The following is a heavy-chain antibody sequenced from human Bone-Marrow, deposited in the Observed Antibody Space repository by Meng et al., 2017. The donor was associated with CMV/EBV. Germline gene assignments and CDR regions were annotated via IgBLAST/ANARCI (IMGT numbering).Heavy chain of an antibody. CDR1: GFTFSSYS. Sequence: GESLKISCVASGFTFSSYSMNWVRQAPGKGLEWVSSISSSSSYIYYADSVKGRFTISRDNAKNSLYLQMNSLRAEDTAVYYCARVMRSGTLTRIFAARRSGSAFDIWGQGTMVTVSS. CDR3: ARVMRSGTLTRIFAARRSGSAFDI. D-gene: IGHD1-26*01. J-gene: IGHJ3*02. CDR2: ISSSSSYI. V-gene: IGHV3-21*01.